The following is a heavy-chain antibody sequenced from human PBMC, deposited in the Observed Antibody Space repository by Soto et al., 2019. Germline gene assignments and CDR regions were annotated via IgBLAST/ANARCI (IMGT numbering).Heavy chain of an antibody. Sequence: PGGSLRLSCIDSGFSFRDFAFNWVRQAPGKGLEWVSYISVGGGSIFYADSVKGRFTISRDDAKNSVYLQMNTLRGEDTAVYFCARDHRWAFDIWGQGTMVTVS. D-gene: IGHD1-26*01. J-gene: IGHJ3*02. CDR2: ISVGGGSI. CDR1: GFSFRDFA. CDR3: ARDHRWAFDI. V-gene: IGHV3-48*01.